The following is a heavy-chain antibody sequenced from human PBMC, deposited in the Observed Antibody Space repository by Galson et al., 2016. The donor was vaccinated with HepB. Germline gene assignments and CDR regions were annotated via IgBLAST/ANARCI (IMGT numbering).Heavy chain of an antibody. V-gene: IGHV3-53*01. CDR2: LYSGGTI. CDR3: ARGSPFDV. J-gene: IGHJ3*01. Sequence: SLRLSCAASGFTVDSDYMHWVRQAPGKGLEWVSVLYSGGTIFYADSVKGLFTISRDTSTNTLYLQMNNLGAEDTAVYYCARGSPFDVWGRGTLVTVSS. CDR1: GFTVDSDY.